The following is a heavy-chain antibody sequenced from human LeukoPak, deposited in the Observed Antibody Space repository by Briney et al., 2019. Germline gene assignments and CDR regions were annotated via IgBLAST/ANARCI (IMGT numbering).Heavy chain of an antibody. D-gene: IGHD6-13*01. Sequence: GGSLRLSCAASGFTVSSNSMTWVRQAPGKGLEWVSVIYSGGTTYYADSVKGRLTISRDNSKNTLYLQMNSLRVEDTAVYYCASSSWSRSNWFDPWGQGTLVTVSS. CDR2: IYSGGTT. V-gene: IGHV3-66*02. CDR1: GFTVSSNS. CDR3: ASSSWSRSNWFDP. J-gene: IGHJ5*02.